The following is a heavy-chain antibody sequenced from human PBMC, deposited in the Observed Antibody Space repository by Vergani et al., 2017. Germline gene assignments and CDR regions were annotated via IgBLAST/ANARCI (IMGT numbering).Heavy chain of an antibody. Sequence: EVQLVQSGTEVTKPGESLKISCKGSGYTFTEYWIAWVRHMPGQGLEWMGIIYAGNSDTKYNPSFEGRVTISADKSTNTAYLQWRSLEASDTAMYFCARQVAVAGKWWGPYYYYGMDVWGQGTTVTVSS. CDR3: ARQVAVAGKWWGPYYYYGMDV. J-gene: IGHJ6*02. CDR1: GYTFTEYW. D-gene: IGHD6-19*01. CDR2: IYAGNSDT. V-gene: IGHV5-51*01.